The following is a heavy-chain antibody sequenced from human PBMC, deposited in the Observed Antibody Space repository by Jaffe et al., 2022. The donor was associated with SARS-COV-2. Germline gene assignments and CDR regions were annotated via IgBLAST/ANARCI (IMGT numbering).Heavy chain of an antibody. CDR1: GGSISSYY. CDR2: IYYSGST. V-gene: IGHV4-59*01. CDR3: ARGAGGWFDP. D-gene: IGHD3-10*01. J-gene: IGHJ5*02. Sequence: QVQLQESGPGLVKPSETLSLTCTVSGGSISSYYWSWIRQPPGKGLEWIGYIYYSGSTNYNPSLKSRVTISVDTSKNQFSLKLSSVTAADTAVYYCARGAGGWFDPWGQGTLVTVSS.